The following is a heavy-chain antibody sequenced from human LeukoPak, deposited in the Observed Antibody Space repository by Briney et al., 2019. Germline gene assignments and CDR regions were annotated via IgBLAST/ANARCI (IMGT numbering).Heavy chain of an antibody. D-gene: IGHD3-22*01. Sequence: PGGSLRLSCAVSGFTFSSYWMSWVRQAPGKGLEWVANIKQDGSEKYLVDSVKGRFTISRDNAKNSLYLQMESLRAEDTAVYYCARGGKYYYDSSGYYYFAYWGQGTLVTVSS. J-gene: IGHJ4*02. CDR2: IKQDGSEK. V-gene: IGHV3-7*02. CDR1: GFTFSSYW. CDR3: ARGGKYYYDSSGYYYFAY.